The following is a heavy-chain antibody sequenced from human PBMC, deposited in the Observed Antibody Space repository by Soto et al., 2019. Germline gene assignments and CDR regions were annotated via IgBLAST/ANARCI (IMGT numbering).Heavy chain of an antibody. V-gene: IGHV1-69*13. CDR3: AWLHEYGDYKPHFDY. Sequence: SVKVSCKASGGTFSSYAISWVRQAPGQGLEWMGGIIPIFGTANYAQKFQGRVTITADESTSTAYMELSSLRSEDTAVYYCAWLHEYGDYKPHFDYLGQGTLVTVSS. J-gene: IGHJ4*02. D-gene: IGHD4-17*01. CDR2: IIPIFGTA. CDR1: GGTFSSYA.